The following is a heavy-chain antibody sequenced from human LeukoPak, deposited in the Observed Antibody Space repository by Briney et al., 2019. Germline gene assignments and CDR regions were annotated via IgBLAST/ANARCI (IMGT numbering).Heavy chain of an antibody. Sequence: SETLSLTCAVYGGSFSGYYWSWIRQPPGKGLEWIGEINHSGSTNYNPSLKSRVTISVDTSKNQFSLKLSSVTAADTAVYYCARPSRDYWGQGTLVTVSS. CDR2: INHSGST. V-gene: IGHV4-34*01. CDR3: ARPSRDY. J-gene: IGHJ4*02. CDR1: GGSFSGYY.